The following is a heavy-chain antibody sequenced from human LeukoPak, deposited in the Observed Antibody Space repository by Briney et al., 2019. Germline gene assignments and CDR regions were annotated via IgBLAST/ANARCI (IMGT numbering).Heavy chain of an antibody. CDR1: GFTFSSYA. D-gene: IGHD6-19*01. Sequence: GGSLRLSCAASGFTFSSYAMSWVRQAPGKGLKWVSVIYSGGSTYYADSVKGRFTISRDNSKNTLYLQMNSLRAEDTAVYYCARDQFGSGWYTDYWGQGTLVTVSS. J-gene: IGHJ4*02. CDR3: ARDQFGSGWYTDY. V-gene: IGHV3-66*01. CDR2: IYSGGST.